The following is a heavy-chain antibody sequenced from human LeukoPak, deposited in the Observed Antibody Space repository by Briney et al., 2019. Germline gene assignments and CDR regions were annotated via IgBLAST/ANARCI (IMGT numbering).Heavy chain of an antibody. V-gene: IGHV1-69*04. Sequence: GASVKVSCKASGGTFSSYAISWVRQAPGQGLEWMGRIIPILGIANYAQKYQGTVTITADKSPSTAYMELSSLRSEDTAVYYCACRCDIVVVVAAKYYYYGMDGWGQGTTVTVSS. CDR3: ACRCDIVVVVAAKYYYYGMDG. CDR1: GGTFSSYA. CDR2: IIPILGIA. J-gene: IGHJ6*02. D-gene: IGHD2-15*01.